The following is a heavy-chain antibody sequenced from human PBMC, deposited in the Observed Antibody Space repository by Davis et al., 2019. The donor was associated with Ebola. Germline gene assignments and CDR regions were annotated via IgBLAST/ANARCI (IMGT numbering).Heavy chain of an antibody. J-gene: IGHJ6*04. CDR1: GFTFSNYA. D-gene: IGHD3-16*02. CDR3: ARDDRYQSRYYYYGMDV. Sequence: PGGSLRLSCAASGFTFSNYAIHWVRQAPGKGLEWVTVISYDGSNKYYADSVKGRFTISRDNSKNTLYLQMNSLRAEDTAVYYCARDDRYQSRYYYYGMDVWGKGTTVTVSS. CDR2: ISYDGSNK. V-gene: IGHV3-30-3*01.